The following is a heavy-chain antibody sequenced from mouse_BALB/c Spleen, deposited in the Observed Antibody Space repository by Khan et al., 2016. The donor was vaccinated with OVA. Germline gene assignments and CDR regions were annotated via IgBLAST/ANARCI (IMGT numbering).Heavy chain of an antibody. D-gene: IGHD1-1*01. J-gene: IGHJ1*01. CDR1: GFTFINYY. CDR3: AISYGGSFWYFDV. V-gene: IGHV1S56*01. Sequence: VQLQESGPELVKPGASVKMSCKASGFTFINYYIHWVKQRPGQGLEWIGWIYPGDGRTKYNETFKGKTTLTTDKSSSTTYLLLSSLTSEKSAIYFWAISYGGSFWYFDVWGAGTTVTVSS. CDR2: IYPGDGRT.